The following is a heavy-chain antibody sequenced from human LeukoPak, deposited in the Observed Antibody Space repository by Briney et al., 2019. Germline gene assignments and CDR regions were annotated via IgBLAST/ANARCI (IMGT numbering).Heavy chain of an antibody. CDR2: IYTSGST. CDR3: ARRGYSSSWNYYYMDV. CDR1: GGSISSGSYY. Sequence: SQTLSLTCTVSGGSISSGSYYWSWIRQPAGKGLEWIGRIYTSGSTNYNPSLKSRVTISVDTSKNQFSLKLSSVTAADTAVYYCARRGYSSSWNYYYMDVWDKGTTVTVSS. D-gene: IGHD6-13*01. J-gene: IGHJ6*03. V-gene: IGHV4-61*02.